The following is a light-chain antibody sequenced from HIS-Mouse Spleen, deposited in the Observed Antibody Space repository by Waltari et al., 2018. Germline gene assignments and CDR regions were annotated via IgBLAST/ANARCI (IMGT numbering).Light chain of an antibody. CDR2: EVS. V-gene: IGLV2-14*01. CDR3: SSYTSSSTYV. CDR1: SSDVGGYNY. J-gene: IGLJ1*01. Sequence: QSALTQPASVSGSPGQSITISCTGTSSDVGGYNYVSCYQQHPGKAPKLMIYEVSNRPSGVSNRLSGSKSGNTASLTISGLQAEDEADYYCSSYTSSSTYVFGTGTKVTVL.